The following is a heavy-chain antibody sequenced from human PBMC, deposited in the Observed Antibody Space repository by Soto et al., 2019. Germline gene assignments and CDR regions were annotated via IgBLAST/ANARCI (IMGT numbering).Heavy chain of an antibody. CDR3: ARRGSNKGDEDFDF. Sequence: QVQLVQSGAEVKKPGASVKVSCQASGYTFTNYGISWVRQAPGQGLEWVGWISPYNGDTRYAQNVQGRVTLTTDTSTSAAYMALRSLRSDDTALYYCARRGSNKGDEDFDFWGQGTLVTVSS. D-gene: IGHD2-15*01. V-gene: IGHV1-18*01. J-gene: IGHJ4*02. CDR2: ISPYNGDT. CDR1: GYTFTNYG.